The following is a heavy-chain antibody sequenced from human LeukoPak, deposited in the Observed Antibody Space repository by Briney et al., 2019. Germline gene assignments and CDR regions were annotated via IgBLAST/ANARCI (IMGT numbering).Heavy chain of an antibody. CDR2: ISGSGGST. D-gene: IGHD6-19*01. Sequence: GGSLRLSCAASGFTVSSKYMSWVRQAPGKGLEWVSAISGSGGSTYYADSVKGRFTISRDNSKNTLYLQMNSLRAEDTAVYYCAKDRSIAVAVWWDYYYGMDVWGQGTTVTVSS. CDR1: GFTVSSKY. J-gene: IGHJ6*02. CDR3: AKDRSIAVAVWWDYYYGMDV. V-gene: IGHV3-23*01.